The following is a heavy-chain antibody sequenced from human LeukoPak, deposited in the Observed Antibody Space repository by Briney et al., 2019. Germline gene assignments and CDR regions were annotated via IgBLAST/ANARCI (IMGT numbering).Heavy chain of an antibody. D-gene: IGHD6-6*01. CDR1: GFSFRNSW. V-gene: IGHV3-7*03. CDR2: IRQDGNEI. J-gene: IGHJ4*02. Sequence: PGGSLRLSCAASGFSFRNSWMSWVRQAPGKGLEWVANIRQDGNEIYYMDSVKGRFTISRDNSKNTLYLQMNSLRAEDTAVYYCAKEEFSSSYYFDYWGQGTLVTVSS. CDR3: AKEEFSSSYYFDY.